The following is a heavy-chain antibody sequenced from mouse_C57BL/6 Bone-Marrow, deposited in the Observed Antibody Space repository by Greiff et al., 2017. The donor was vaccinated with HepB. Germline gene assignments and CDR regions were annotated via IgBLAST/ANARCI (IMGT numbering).Heavy chain of an antibody. D-gene: IGHD1-1*01. CDR2: IDPSDSYT. V-gene: IGHV1-50*01. Sequence: QVHVKQSGAELVKPGASVKLSCKASGYTFTSYWMQWVKQRPGQGLEWIGEIDPSDSYTNYNQKFKGKATLTVDTSSSTAYMQLSSLTSEDSAVYYCAPTVVARAMDYWGQGTSVTVSS. J-gene: IGHJ4*01. CDR3: APTVVARAMDY. CDR1: GYTFTSYW.